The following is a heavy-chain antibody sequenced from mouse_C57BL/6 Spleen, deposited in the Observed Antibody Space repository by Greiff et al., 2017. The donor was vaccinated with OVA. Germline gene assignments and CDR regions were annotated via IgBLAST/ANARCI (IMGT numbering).Heavy chain of an antibody. CDR3: ARFDYDERAMDY. V-gene: IGHV5-15*01. CDR2: LSNLAYSI. Sequence: EVKLVESGGGLVQPGGSLKLSCAASGFTFSDYGMAWVRQAPRKGPEWVAFLSNLAYSIYYADTVTGRFTISRENAKNTLYLEMSSLRSEDTAMYYCARFDYDERAMDYWGQGTSVTVSS. CDR1: GFTFSDYG. D-gene: IGHD2-4*01. J-gene: IGHJ4*01.